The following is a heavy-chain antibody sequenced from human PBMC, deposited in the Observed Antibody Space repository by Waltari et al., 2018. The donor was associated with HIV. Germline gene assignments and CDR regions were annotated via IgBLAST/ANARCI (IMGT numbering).Heavy chain of an antibody. J-gene: IGHJ4*02. CDR1: GYTFINYA. CDR3: ARGPGRSLDY. D-gene: IGHD3-10*01. V-gene: IGHV7-4-1*02. Sequence: QVQLVQSGSELRKPGASVKISCKASGYTFINYAVNWVRQAPGQGLEWMGWINTKTGNPMYAHGFTGRFVFSLDTSVSTTYLQISSLKAEDTAIYYCARGPGRSLDYWGQGTLVTVSS. CDR2: INTKTGNP.